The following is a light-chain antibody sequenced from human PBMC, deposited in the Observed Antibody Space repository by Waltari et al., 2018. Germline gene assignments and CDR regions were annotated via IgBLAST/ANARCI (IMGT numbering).Light chain of an antibody. V-gene: IGKV3-20*01. CDR1: KSVGRH. Sequence: DIVLTQSPSLLSFSPGTRAPLSCRASKSVGRHLAWYQQKTGQAPRLLIYGASTRATGIPDRFSGSGSGTDFSLIISRLEPEDFGVYCCQKYEALPATFGQGTKVEIK. CDR2: GAS. J-gene: IGKJ1*01. CDR3: QKYEALPAT.